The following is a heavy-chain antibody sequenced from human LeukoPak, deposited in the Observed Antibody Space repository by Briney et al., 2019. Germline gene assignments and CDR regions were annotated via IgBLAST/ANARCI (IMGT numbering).Heavy chain of an antibody. CDR1: GGSISSYY. J-gene: IGHJ4*02. CDR2: IYYSGST. V-gene: IGHV4-59*01. Sequence: SETLSLTCTVSGGSISSYYWSWIRQPPGKGLEWIGYIYYSGSTNYNPSLKSRVTISVDTSKSQFSLKLSSVTAADTAVYYCAREVGGDYDYVWGSYRQPQPFDYWGQGALVTVSS. D-gene: IGHD3-16*02. CDR3: AREVGGDYDYVWGSYRQPQPFDY.